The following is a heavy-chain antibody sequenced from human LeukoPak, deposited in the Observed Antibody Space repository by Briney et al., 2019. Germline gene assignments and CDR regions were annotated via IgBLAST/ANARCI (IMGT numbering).Heavy chain of an antibody. CDR1: GYTLTELS. J-gene: IGHJ6*02. Sequence: ASVKVSCKVSGYTLTELSMHWVQQAPGKGLEWMGGFDPEDGETIYAQKFQGRVTMTEDTSTDTAYMELSSLRSEDTAVYYCATGYDILTGALPYYYYGMDVWGQGTTVTVSS. V-gene: IGHV1-24*01. CDR3: ATGYDILTGALPYYYYGMDV. CDR2: FDPEDGET. D-gene: IGHD3-9*01.